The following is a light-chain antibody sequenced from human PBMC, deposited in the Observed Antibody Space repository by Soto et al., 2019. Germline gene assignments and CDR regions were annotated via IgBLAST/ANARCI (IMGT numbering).Light chain of an antibody. CDR3: QQYGNSPPDT. J-gene: IGKJ5*01. Sequence: EIVMTQSPATLSLSPGERATLSCRASQSVSSSYLAWYQQKPGQAPRLLIYGASSRATGIPDRFSGRGSGTDFTLTITRLEPEDFAVYYCQQYGNSPPDTFGQGTRREIK. CDR1: QSVSSSY. CDR2: GAS. V-gene: IGKV3-20*01.